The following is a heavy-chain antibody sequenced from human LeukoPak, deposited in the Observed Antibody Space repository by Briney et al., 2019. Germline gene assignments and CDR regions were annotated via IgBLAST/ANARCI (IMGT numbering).Heavy chain of an antibody. CDR1: GGSISSGNYF. V-gene: IGHV4-30-4*01. Sequence: PSETLSLTCTVSGGSISSGNYFWTWIRQPPGKGLEWMGYIYYSGSAYYNPSLTGRVSISIDTSKNQFSLKVNSVTAADTAVYYCARDSYYDILTGYYPYYYYGMDVWGHGTTVTVSS. CDR2: IYYSGSA. D-gene: IGHD3-9*01. CDR3: ARDSYYDILTGYYPYYYYGMDV. J-gene: IGHJ6*02.